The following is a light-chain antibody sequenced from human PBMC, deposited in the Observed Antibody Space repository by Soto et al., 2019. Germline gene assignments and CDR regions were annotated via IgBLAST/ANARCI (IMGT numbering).Light chain of an antibody. CDR1: QTISSY. V-gene: IGKV1-39*01. Sequence: DIQMTQSPSSLSASVGDRVTMTCRASQTISSYLNWYQQKPGKAPNLLIYGASSLQSGVPSRFSGSGSGTDFTLTINSLQPEDFAIYYCQQTYSTPQTFGQGTKVEIK. CDR3: QQTYSTPQT. CDR2: GAS. J-gene: IGKJ1*01.